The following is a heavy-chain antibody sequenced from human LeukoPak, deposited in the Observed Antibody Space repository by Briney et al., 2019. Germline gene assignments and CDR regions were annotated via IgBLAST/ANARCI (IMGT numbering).Heavy chain of an antibody. Sequence: GRSLRLSCAASGFTFSSYGMHWVRQAPGKGLEWVAVIWYDGSNKYYADSVKGRFTISRDNSKNTLYLQMNSLRAEDTAVYYCAKDERRRLAAAGLIDYWGQGTLVTVSS. CDR2: IWYDGSNK. CDR3: AKDERRRLAAAGLIDY. V-gene: IGHV3-33*06. J-gene: IGHJ4*02. CDR1: GFTFSSYG. D-gene: IGHD6-13*01.